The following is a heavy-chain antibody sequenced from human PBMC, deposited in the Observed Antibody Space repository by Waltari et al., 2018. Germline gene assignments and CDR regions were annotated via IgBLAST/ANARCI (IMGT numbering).Heavy chain of an antibody. CDR3: ARGGYDSLDY. CDR1: GGSISSYY. Sequence: QVQLQESGPGLVKPSETLSLTCTVSGGSISSYYWSWIRQPPGKGLEWVGYIYYSGSTNYNPSLKSRVTISVDTSKNQFSLKLSSVTAADPAVYDCARGGYDSLDYWGQGTLVTVSS. D-gene: IGHD3-3*01. V-gene: IGHV4-59*01. CDR2: IYYSGST. J-gene: IGHJ4*02.